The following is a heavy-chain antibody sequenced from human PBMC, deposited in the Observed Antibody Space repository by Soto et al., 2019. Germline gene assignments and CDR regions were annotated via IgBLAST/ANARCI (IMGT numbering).Heavy chain of an antibody. V-gene: IGHV4-4*07. CDR1: GASICGFY. CDR3: VRDGTKTLRDWFDP. Sequence: SETLSLTCTVSGASICGFYWSWIRKSAGKGLEWIGRIYATGTTDYNPSPKSRVMMSVDTSKKQFSLKLRSVTAADTAVYYCVRDGTKTLRDWFDPWGQGISVTVSS. J-gene: IGHJ5*02. D-gene: IGHD1-1*01. CDR2: IYATGTT.